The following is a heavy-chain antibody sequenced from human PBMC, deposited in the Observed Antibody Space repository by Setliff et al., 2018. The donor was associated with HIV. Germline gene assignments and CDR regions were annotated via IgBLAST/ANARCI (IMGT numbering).Heavy chain of an antibody. J-gene: IGHJ4*02. Sequence: PSETLSLTCTVSGGSISSGGYYWSWIRQPPGKGLEWSGYSYYSGSTNYNPSLKSRVVIAGDTSKNQFSLKLNSVTAADTAVYYCARDPGMQLRYAFDFWGQGTPVTVSS. CDR3: ARDPGMQLRYAFDF. D-gene: IGHD3-9*01. V-gene: IGHV4-61*08. CDR1: GGSISSGGYY. CDR2: SYYSGST.